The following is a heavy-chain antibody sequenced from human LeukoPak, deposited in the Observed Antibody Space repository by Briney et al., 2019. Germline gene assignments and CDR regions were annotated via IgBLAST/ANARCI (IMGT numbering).Heavy chain of an antibody. Sequence: PGGSLRLSCAASGFTFSSYSMNWVRQAPGKGLEWVSSISSSSSYIYYADSVKGRFTISRDNAKNSLYLQMNSLRAEDTAVYYCARGPYYDILTGYYSEAFDIWGQGTMVTVSS. CDR2: ISSSSSYI. CDR1: GFTFSSYS. J-gene: IGHJ3*02. CDR3: ARGPYYDILTGYYSEAFDI. V-gene: IGHV3-21*01. D-gene: IGHD3-9*01.